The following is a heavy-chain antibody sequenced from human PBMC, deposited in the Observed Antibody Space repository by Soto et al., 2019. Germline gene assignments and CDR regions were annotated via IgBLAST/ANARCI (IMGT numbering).Heavy chain of an antibody. Sequence: GGSLRLSCAASGFIFSTYAMHWVRQPPGKGLEWVAAIWYDGSEKYYADSVKGRFTISRDNSKNMLYLQMNSLRAEDTAVYYCATSRPPDPHGFDSWGQGTLVTSPQ. CDR2: IWYDGSEK. CDR1: GFIFSTYA. J-gene: IGHJ4*02. V-gene: IGHV3-33*01. CDR3: ATSRPPDPHGFDS.